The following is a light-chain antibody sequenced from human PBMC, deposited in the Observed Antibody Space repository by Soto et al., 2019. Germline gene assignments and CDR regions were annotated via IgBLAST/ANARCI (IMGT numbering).Light chain of an antibody. CDR3: MQALQPQT. Sequence: DIVMTQSPLSLPVTPGEPVSISCRSSQSLLHSNGYNYLDWYLQKPGQSPKLLIYLGSNRASGVPDRFSGSGSGTDFTLKISRVEAEDVGVYYCMQALQPQTLGQGTKVDIK. J-gene: IGKJ1*01. V-gene: IGKV2-28*01. CDR1: QSLLHSNGYNY. CDR2: LGS.